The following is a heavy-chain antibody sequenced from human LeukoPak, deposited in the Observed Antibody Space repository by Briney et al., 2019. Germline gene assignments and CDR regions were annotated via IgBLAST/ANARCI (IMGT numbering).Heavy chain of an antibody. CDR1: GYTFTGYY. CDR2: ISSNSDNT. V-gene: IGHV1-18*04. J-gene: IGHJ4*02. Sequence: GGSVKVSCKASGYTFTGYYMHWVRQAPGQGLEWMGWISSNSDNTNYAQKLQGRVTMTTDTSTSTAYMELRSLRSDDTALYFCARDWGSIKVIADYWGQGTLVTVSS. CDR3: ARDWGSIKVIADY. D-gene: IGHD7-27*01.